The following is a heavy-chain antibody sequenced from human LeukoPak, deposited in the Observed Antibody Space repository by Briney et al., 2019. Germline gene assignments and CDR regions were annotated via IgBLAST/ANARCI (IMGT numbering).Heavy chain of an antibody. V-gene: IGHV4-38-2*01. CDR2: IYHSGST. Sequence: PSETLSLTCAVSGYSISSGYYWGWIRQPPGKGLEWIGSIYHSGSTYYNPSLKSRVTISVDTSKNQFSLKLSSVTAADTAVYYCAPQKGRLWWSNYWGQGTLVTVSS. CDR3: APQKGRLWWSNY. J-gene: IGHJ4*02. CDR1: GYSISSGYY. D-gene: IGHD2-21*01.